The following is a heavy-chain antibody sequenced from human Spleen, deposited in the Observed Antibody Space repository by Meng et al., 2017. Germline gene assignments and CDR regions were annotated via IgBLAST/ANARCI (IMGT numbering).Heavy chain of an antibody. J-gene: IGHJ6*02. CDR2: MNPNSGNT. V-gene: IGHV1-8*01. D-gene: IGHD2-2*01. CDR3: ASRERHCSSTRCYDWYYYYGMDV. CDR1: GYTFTSYD. Sequence: ASVKVSCKASGYTFTSYDINWVRQATGQGLEWMGWMNPNSGNTGYAQKFQGRVTMTRNTSISTAYMELSSLRSEDTAVYYCASRERHCSSTRCYDWYYYYGMDVWGQGTTVTVSS.